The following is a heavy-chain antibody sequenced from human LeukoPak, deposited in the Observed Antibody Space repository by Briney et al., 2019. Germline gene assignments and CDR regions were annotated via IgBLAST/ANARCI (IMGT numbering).Heavy chain of an antibody. CDR2: INPNSGGT. CDR1: GYTFTGYY. Sequence: ASVKVSCKASGYTFTGYYMHWVRQAPGQGLEWMGWINPNSGGTNYAQKFRGRVTMSVDTSKNQFSLKLSSVTAADTAVYYCARDVSRGSSWAFDYWGQGTLVTVSS. D-gene: IGHD6-13*01. V-gene: IGHV1-2*02. CDR3: ARDVSRGSSWAFDY. J-gene: IGHJ4*02.